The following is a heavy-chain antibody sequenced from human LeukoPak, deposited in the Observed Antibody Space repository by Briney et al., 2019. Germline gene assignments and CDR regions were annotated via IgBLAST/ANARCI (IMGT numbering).Heavy chain of an antibody. CDR2: ISSSSSYI. J-gene: IGHJ4*02. Sequence: GGSLRLSCAASGFTFSSYSMNWVRQAPGEGLEWVSSISSSSSYIYYADSVKGRFTISRDNAKNSLYLQMNSLRAEDTAVYYCARDGIAAAGTGDYWGQGTLVTASS. CDR3: ARDGIAAAGTGDY. CDR1: GFTFSSYS. V-gene: IGHV3-21*01. D-gene: IGHD6-13*01.